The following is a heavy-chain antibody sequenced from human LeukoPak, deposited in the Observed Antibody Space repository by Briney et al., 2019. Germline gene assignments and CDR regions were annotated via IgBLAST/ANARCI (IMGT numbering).Heavy chain of an antibody. J-gene: IGHJ3*01. CDR1: GFTFSIYP. D-gene: IGHD6-19*01. V-gene: IGHV3-23*01. CDR3: AKRLYSTDWSAFDV. Sequence: GGSLRLSCAASGFTFSIYPMTWVRRAPGKGPEWVSAILGSGDDTYYAGSVKGRFTVSRDNSKNTLYLHMNSLRAEDTAVYYCAKRLYSTDWSAFDVWGRGTMVTVSS. CDR2: ILGSGDDT.